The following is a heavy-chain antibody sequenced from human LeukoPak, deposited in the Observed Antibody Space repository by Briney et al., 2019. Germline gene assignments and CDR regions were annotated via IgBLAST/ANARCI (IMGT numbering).Heavy chain of an antibody. J-gene: IGHJ3*02. CDR1: GYSFTSYW. V-gene: IGHV5-10-1*01. Sequence: RGESLKISCKGSGYSFTSYWISWVRQMPGKGLEWMGRIDPSDSYTNYSPSFQGHVTISADKSISTAYLQWSSLKASDTAMYYCASGDILTGYYIRSAFDIWGQGTMVTVSS. CDR2: IDPSDSYT. D-gene: IGHD3-9*01. CDR3: ASGDILTGYYIRSAFDI.